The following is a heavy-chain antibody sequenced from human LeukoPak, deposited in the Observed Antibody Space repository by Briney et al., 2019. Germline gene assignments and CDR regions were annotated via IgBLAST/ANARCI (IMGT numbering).Heavy chain of an antibody. Sequence: PGGSLRLSCAASAFTFSSYSMNWVHQAPGKGLEWVSSINSDSIYIYYADSVKGRFTISRDNARNSLYLQMNSLRVEDTAIYYCTRDAGGRTQREGWFDPWGQGSLVTVSS. J-gene: IGHJ5*02. CDR1: AFTFSSYS. V-gene: IGHV3-21*01. CDR2: INSDSIYI. CDR3: TRDAGGRTQREGWFDP. D-gene: IGHD1-26*01.